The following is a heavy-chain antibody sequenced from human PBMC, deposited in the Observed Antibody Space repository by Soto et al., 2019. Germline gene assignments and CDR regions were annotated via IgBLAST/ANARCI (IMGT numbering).Heavy chain of an antibody. J-gene: IGHJ4*02. CDR1: GFTFDDYA. Sequence: GGSLRLSCAASGFTFDDYAMHWVRQAPGKGLEWVSGISWNSGSIGYADSVKGRFTISRDNAKNSLYLQMNSLRAEDTALYYCSSWARRRGNDYWGQGTLVTVSS. V-gene: IGHV3-9*01. CDR2: ISWNSGSI. D-gene: IGHD6-13*01. CDR3: SSWARRRGNDY.